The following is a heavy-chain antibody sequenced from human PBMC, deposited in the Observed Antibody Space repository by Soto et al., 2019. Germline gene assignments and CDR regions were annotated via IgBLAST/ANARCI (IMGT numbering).Heavy chain of an antibody. CDR1: GFTFNTYV. Sequence: EVQLLESGGGLVQPGGSLRLSCAASGFTFNTYVMNWVRQAPGKGLEWVSTISYSADKTHYADSVKGRFTISRDNSRDTLFLKMKSLGPAAPPVYYWAERARTATTIWGAFNGWGRGLWSPSLQ. J-gene: IGHJ3*01. CDR3: AERARTATTIWGAFNG. D-gene: IGHD3-16*01. CDR2: ISYSADKT. V-gene: IGHV3-23*01.